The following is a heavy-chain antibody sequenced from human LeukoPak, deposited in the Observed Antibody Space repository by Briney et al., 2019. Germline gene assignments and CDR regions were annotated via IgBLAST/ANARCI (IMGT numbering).Heavy chain of an antibody. D-gene: IGHD2-21*02. Sequence: PGGSLRLSCAASGVTFSRYWMHWVRQAPGKGPVWVSLINPDGSRTDYADSVKGRFTISRDNAKNTLYLQMNSLRAEDTAVYYCAGNLYGDDHYWGQGTLVTVSS. CDR2: INPDGSRT. V-gene: IGHV3-74*01. J-gene: IGHJ4*02. CDR3: AGNLYGDDHY. CDR1: GVTFSRYW.